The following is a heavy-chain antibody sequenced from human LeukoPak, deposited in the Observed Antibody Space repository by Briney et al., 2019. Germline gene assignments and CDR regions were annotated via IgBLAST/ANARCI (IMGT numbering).Heavy chain of an antibody. Sequence: SQTLSLTCAISGDSVSSNSAAWNWIRQSPSRGLEWLGRTYYRSKWYNDYAVSVKSRITINPDTSKNQFSLQLNSVTPEDTAVYYCARDLYYYDSSGYSGNFDYWGQGTLVTVSS. V-gene: IGHV6-1*01. J-gene: IGHJ4*02. CDR3: ARDLYYYDSSGYSGNFDY. CDR2: TYYRSKWYN. CDR1: GDSVSSNSAA. D-gene: IGHD3-22*01.